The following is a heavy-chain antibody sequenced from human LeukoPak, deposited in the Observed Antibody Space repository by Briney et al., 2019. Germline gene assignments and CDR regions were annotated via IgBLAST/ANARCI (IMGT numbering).Heavy chain of an antibody. Sequence: GGSLRLSCAASGFTFSSYGMHCVRQAPGKGLEWVAFIRYDGSNKYYADSVKGRFTISRDNSKNTLYLQMNSLRAEDTAVYYCAKPPDAVGATELNSFGNDYWGQGTLVTVSS. CDR2: IRYDGSNK. J-gene: IGHJ4*02. D-gene: IGHD1-26*01. CDR1: GFTFSSYG. V-gene: IGHV3-30*02. CDR3: AKPPDAVGATELNSFGNDY.